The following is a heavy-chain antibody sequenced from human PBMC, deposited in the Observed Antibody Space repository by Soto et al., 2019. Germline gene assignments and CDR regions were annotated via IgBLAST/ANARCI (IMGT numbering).Heavy chain of an antibody. V-gene: IGHV4-31*03. Sequence: SETLSLTCSVSGGSITTGICYWSWIRQNAGEGLEWIGNIFPSGRSHFNPSFKSRSQLFVDTSKNQFSLRLDSVTAADTALYRCARTCGGRGYFESWGLGILVTVST. CDR1: GGSITTGICY. CDR2: IFPSGRS. D-gene: IGHD2-21*01. J-gene: IGHJ4*02. CDR3: ARTCGGRGYFES.